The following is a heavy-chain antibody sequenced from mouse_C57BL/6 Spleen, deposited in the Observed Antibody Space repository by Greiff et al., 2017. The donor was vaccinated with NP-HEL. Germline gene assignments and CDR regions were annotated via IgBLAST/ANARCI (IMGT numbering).Heavy chain of an antibody. J-gene: IGHJ4*01. V-gene: IGHV1-64*01. D-gene: IGHD1-1*01. Sequence: VQLQQPGAELVKPGASVKLSCKASGYTFTSYWMHWVKQRPGQGLEWIGMIHPNSGSTNYNEKFKSKATLTVDKSSSTAYMQLSSLTSEDSAVYYCALISFYYYGSSYPYAMDYWGQGTSVTVSS. CDR2: IHPNSGST. CDR3: ALISFYYYGSSYPYAMDY. CDR1: GYTFTSYW.